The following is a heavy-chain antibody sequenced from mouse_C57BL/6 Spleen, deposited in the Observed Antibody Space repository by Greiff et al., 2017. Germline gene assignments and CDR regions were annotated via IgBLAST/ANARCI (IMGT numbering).Heavy chain of an antibody. V-gene: IGHV7-3*01. CDR3: ARSDYYYAMDY. Sequence: EVHLVESGGGLVQPGGSLSLSCAASGFTFTDYYMSWVRQPPGKALEWLGFIRNEANGSTTEYSASVKGRFTISRDNSQSILYLQMNALRAEDSATYYCARSDYYYAMDYWGQGTSVTVSS. CDR1: GFTFTDYY. CDR2: IRNEANGSTT. J-gene: IGHJ4*01.